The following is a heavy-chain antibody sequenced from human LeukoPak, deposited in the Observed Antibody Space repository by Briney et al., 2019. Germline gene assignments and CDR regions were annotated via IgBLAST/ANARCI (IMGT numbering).Heavy chain of an antibody. CDR3: ARHRHPRAAAAY. CDR2: IYYSGST. J-gene: IGHJ4*02. Sequence: PSETLSLTCTVSGGSISSTSYYWGWIRQPPGKGLEWIGSIYYSGSTYYNPSLKSRVTISVDTSKNQLSLKLSSVTAADTAVYYCARHRHPRAAAAYWGQGTLVTVSS. CDR1: GGSISSTSYY. V-gene: IGHV4-39*01. D-gene: IGHD6-13*01.